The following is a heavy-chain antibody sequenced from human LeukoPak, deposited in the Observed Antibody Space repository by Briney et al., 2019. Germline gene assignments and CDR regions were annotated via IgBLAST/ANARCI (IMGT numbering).Heavy chain of an antibody. CDR2: ISSSSSTI. CDR3: ARDLRAGKAVFYY. J-gene: IGHJ4*02. V-gene: IGHV3-48*01. CDR1: GFTFSSYE. Sequence: GGSLRLSCAASGFTFSSYEMNWVRQAPGKGLEWVSYISSSSSTIYYADSVKGRFTISRDNAKNSLYLQMNSLRAEDTAVYYCARDLRAGKAVFYYWGQGTLVTVSS. D-gene: IGHD6-19*01.